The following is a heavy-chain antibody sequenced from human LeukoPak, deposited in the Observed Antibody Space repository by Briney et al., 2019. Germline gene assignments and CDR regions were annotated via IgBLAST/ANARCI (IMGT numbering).Heavy chain of an antibody. V-gene: IGHV4-4*07. CDR1: GDSTSGSF. D-gene: IGHD2-21*01. CDR2: IYTTGST. CDR3: ARGRGGDARTFDY. Sequence: PSETLSLTCAVSGDSTSGSFWNWIRHPAGKGLEWIGRIYTTGSTKYNPSLQSRITMSVDTSKNQFALNLNSVTAADTAVYYCARGRGGDARTFDYWGQGTLVTVSS. J-gene: IGHJ4*02.